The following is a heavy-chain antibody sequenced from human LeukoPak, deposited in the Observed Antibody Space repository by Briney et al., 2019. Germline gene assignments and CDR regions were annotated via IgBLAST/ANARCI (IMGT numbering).Heavy chain of an antibody. CDR3: AKADGYYYDSSGSFDY. Sequence: GGSLRLSCAASGFTFSSYAMYWVRQAPGKGLEWVSAISGSGGSTYYADSVKGRFTISRDNSKNTLYLQMNSLRAEDTAVYYCAKADGYYYDSSGSFDYWGQGTLVTVSS. CDR2: ISGSGGST. J-gene: IGHJ4*02. D-gene: IGHD3-22*01. V-gene: IGHV3-23*01. CDR1: GFTFSSYA.